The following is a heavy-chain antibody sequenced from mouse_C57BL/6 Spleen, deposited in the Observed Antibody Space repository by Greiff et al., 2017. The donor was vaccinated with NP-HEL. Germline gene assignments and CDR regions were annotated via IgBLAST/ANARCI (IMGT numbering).Heavy chain of an antibody. CDR3: ARGHWDVYFDY. D-gene: IGHD4-1*01. CDR2: IYPGDGDT. CDR1: GYAFSSYW. Sequence: QVQLQQSGAELEKPGASVKISCKASGYAFSSYWMNWVKQRPGKGLEWIGQIYPGDGDTNYNGKFKGKATLTADKSSSTAYMQLSSLTSEDSAVYFCARGHWDVYFDYWGQGTTLTVSS. V-gene: IGHV1-80*01. J-gene: IGHJ2*01.